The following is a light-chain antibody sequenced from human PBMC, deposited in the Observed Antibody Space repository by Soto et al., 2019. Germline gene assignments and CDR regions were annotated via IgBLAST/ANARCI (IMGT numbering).Light chain of an antibody. Sequence: DIQMTQSPSSLSASVGVRVTITCRASQSISSYLNWYQQKPGKAPKLLIYAASSLQSGVPSRFSGSRSGTDFTLTISSLQPEDFAAYYCQQSYSTPPWTFGQGTKVEIK. J-gene: IGKJ1*01. V-gene: IGKV1-39*01. CDR2: AAS. CDR3: QQSYSTPPWT. CDR1: QSISSY.